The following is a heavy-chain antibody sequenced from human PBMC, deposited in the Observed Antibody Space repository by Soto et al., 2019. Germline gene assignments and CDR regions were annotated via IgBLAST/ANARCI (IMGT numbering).Heavy chain of an antibody. Sequence: SETLFRTGTGWGSAFSRDYWSWIRQPPGKGLEWIGYIYYSGSTNYNPSLKSRVTISVDTSKNQFSLKLSSVTAADTAVYYCARALWGRGNWFDPWGQGTLVTVSS. J-gene: IGHJ5*02. CDR2: IYYSGST. D-gene: IGHD3-16*01. CDR1: GSAFSRDY. V-gene: IGHV4-59*01. CDR3: ARALWGRGNWFDP.